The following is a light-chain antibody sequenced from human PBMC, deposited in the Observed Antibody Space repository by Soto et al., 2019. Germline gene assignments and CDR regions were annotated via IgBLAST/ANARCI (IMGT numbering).Light chain of an antibody. V-gene: IGKV3-11*01. CDR1: QSVAVN. CDR2: DAS. CDR3: QQRFHWPPLS. J-gene: IGKJ4*01. Sequence: EVVLTQSPGTLSLSPGERATLSCRASQSVAVNVAWYQQKPGQAPRLLIYDASNRAPGIPARFSGSGSGTDFTLTISSLEPEDFAVYYCQQRFHWPPLSFGGGTRVEI.